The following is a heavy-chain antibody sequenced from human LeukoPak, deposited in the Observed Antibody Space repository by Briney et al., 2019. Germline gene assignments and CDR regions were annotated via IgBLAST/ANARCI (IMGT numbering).Heavy chain of an antibody. Sequence: SETLSLTCTVSGGSISSYYWSWIRQPPGKGLEWIGYIYYSGSTNYNPSLKSRVTISVDTSKNQFSLKLSSVTAADTAVYYCARGPGGRYCSSTSCYTTYYYYYGMDVWGQGTTVTVSS. D-gene: IGHD2-2*02. CDR1: GGSISSYY. CDR3: ARGPGGRYCSSTSCYTTYYYYYGMDV. CDR2: IYYSGST. J-gene: IGHJ6*02. V-gene: IGHV4-59*12.